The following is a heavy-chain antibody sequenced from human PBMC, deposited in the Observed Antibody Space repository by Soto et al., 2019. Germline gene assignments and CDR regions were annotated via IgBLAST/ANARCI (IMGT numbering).Heavy chain of an antibody. CDR2: IIPIFGTA. V-gene: IGHV1-69*01. Sequence: HVQLVQSGAEVKKPGSSVKVSCKASGVTFSSYAISWVRQAPGQGLECMGGIIPIFGTANYAQKFQGRVKINADESTSTAYMELSILRSEDPAVYYCARGEGVYAVTPKNGMDVWGQGNTVTVSS. CDR3: ARGEGVYAVTPKNGMDV. J-gene: IGHJ6*02. CDR1: GVTFSSYA. D-gene: IGHD5-18*01.